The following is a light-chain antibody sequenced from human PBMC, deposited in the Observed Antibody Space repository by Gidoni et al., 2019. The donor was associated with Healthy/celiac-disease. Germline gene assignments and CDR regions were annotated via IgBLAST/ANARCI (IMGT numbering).Light chain of an antibody. CDR1: QSVSSSY. CDR3: QQYGSSPGLT. CDR2: GAS. V-gene: IGKV3-20*01. J-gene: IGKJ4*01. Sequence: EIVLTQSPGTLSLSPGERATLSCRASQSVSSSYLAWYQQKPGQAPRLLSYGASSRATGIPDFTLTISRLEPEDFAVYYCQQYGSSPGLTFGGGTKVEIK.